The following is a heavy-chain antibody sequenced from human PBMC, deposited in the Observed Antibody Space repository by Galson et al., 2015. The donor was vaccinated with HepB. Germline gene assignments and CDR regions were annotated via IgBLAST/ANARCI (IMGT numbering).Heavy chain of an antibody. CDR1: GFSLDTSGVG. V-gene: IGHV2-5*02. J-gene: IGHJ3*02. Sequence: PALVKPTQTLTLTCSFSGFSLDTSGVGVGWIRQPPGKALELLALIYWDDVKRFNPSLESRLTVTKATSKNQVVLTMTDMDPADTGTYYCAHRPSFTSGWSRGDGFDNWGQGTRVIVSS. CDR2: IYWDDVK. D-gene: IGHD6-19*01. CDR3: AHRPSFTSGWSRGDGFDN.